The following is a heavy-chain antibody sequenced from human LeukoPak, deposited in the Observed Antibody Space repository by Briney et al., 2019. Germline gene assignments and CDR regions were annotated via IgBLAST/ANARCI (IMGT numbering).Heavy chain of an antibody. CDR2: ITGSGGRT. Sequence: QPGGSLRLSCAASGFTFSSYAMNWVRQAPGKGLEWVSAITGSGGRTYYADSVKGRFTISRDNAKDSLYLQMNSLTAEDTAMYYCARDHPYYYDSSGTGDAFDIWGQGTMVTVSS. J-gene: IGHJ3*02. CDR1: GFTFSSYA. V-gene: IGHV3-23*01. CDR3: ARDHPYYYDSSGTGDAFDI. D-gene: IGHD3-22*01.